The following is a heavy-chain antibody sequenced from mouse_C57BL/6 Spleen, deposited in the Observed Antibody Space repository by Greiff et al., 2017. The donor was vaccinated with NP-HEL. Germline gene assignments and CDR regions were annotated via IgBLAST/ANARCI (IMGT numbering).Heavy chain of an antibody. J-gene: IGHJ2*01. Sequence: EVHLVESGGGLVQPGGSLKLSCAASGFTFSDYYMYWVRQTPEKRLEWVAYISNGGGSTYYPDTVKGRFTISRDNAKNTLYLQMSRLKSEDTAMYYCARLIYGTYYFDYWGQGTTLTVSS. D-gene: IGHD2-1*01. V-gene: IGHV5-12*01. CDR1: GFTFSDYY. CDR3: ARLIYGTYYFDY. CDR2: ISNGGGST.